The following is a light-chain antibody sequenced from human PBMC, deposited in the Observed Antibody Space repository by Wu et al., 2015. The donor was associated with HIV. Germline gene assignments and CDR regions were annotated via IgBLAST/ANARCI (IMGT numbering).Light chain of an antibody. CDR3: QQYKSNSRT. V-gene: IGKV1-5*03. J-gene: IGKJ1*01. Sequence: DIQMTQSPSTLSASVRDRVTITCRASQSISSRLAWYQQKPGKAPKLLIYRASNLQSGVPSRFSGSGSGTEFTLTISSLQPDDFASYYCQQYKSNSRTFGQGTKVEIK. CDR2: RAS. CDR1: QSISSR.